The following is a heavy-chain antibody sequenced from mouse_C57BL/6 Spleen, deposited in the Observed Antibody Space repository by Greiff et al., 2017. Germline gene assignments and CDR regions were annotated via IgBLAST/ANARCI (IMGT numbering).Heavy chain of an antibody. CDR3: AREFYDYDGFAY. CDR2: ISDGGSYT. J-gene: IGHJ3*01. V-gene: IGHV5-4*01. D-gene: IGHD2-4*01. Sequence: EVQGVESGGGLVKPGGSLKLSCAASGFTFSSYAMSWVRQTPEKRLEWVATISDGGSYTYYPDNVKGRFTISRDNAKNNLYLQMSHLKSEDTAMXYCAREFYDYDGFAYWGQGTLVTVSA. CDR1: GFTFSSYA.